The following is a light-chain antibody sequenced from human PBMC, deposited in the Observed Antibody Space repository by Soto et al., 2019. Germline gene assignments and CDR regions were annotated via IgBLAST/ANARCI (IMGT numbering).Light chain of an antibody. CDR3: QQYGGSPPFT. V-gene: IGKV3-20*01. J-gene: IGKJ1*01. CDR2: DAS. Sequence: VLNISPATLCLSGKESATLSCTASQSVSNFLAWYQQIPGQAPSLLIYDASNRATGIPARFSCSGSGTDFTLSISGLEPADFAVYYCQQYGGSPPFTCGQGTKVDIK. CDR1: QSVSNF.